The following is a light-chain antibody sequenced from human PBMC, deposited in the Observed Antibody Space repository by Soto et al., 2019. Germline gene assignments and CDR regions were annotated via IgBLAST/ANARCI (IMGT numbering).Light chain of an antibody. CDR2: DNT. Sequence: QSALTQPPSVSGAPGQRVHISFTGSNSNIGAGYDVNWYQHFPGTAPKLLIYDNTNRPQGVPDRFSGSKSGSSTSLAITGLQSEDEADYYCQSYDSSLIGLIFGLGTKVTVL. CDR3: QSYDSSLIGLI. J-gene: IGLJ2*01. CDR1: NSNIGAGYD. V-gene: IGLV1-40*01.